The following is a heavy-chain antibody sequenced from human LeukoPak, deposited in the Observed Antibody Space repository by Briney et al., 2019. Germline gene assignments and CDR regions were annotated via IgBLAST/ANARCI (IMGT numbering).Heavy chain of an antibody. D-gene: IGHD3-16*01. CDR1: GFTFGNSA. CDR3: AKDGSWGDYQFYFYIDV. Sequence: PGGSLRLSCAVSGFTFGNSAMSWVRQAPGKGLEWISGISASGHYTYTADSLKGRFTIFRDNSKNTLYLQMNSLRAEDTALYYCAKDGSWGDYQFYFYIDVWGNGTTVTVSS. V-gene: IGHV3-23*01. CDR2: ISASGHYT. J-gene: IGHJ6*03.